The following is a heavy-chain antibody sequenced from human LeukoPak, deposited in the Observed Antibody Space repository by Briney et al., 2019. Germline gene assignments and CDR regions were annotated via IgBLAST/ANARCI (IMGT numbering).Heavy chain of an antibody. CDR2: INSDGSSV. CDR3: AREGRVSGYDFDC. V-gene: IGHV3-74*03. Sequence: GGSLRLSCAASGFTFSSYWMHWVRQAPGKGLVWVSRINSDGSSVTYADSVKGRFTISRDNAKNTLYLQMNSLRVEDTAVYYCAREGRVSGYDFDCWGQGTLVTVSS. CDR1: GFTFSSYW. D-gene: IGHD5-12*01. J-gene: IGHJ4*02.